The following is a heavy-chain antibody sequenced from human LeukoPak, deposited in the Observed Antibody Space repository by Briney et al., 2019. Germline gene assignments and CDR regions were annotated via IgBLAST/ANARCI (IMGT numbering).Heavy chain of an antibody. CDR2: IYYSGST. V-gene: IGHV4-59*01. J-gene: IGHJ4*02. CDR3: ARETEDYDSSGYYDY. D-gene: IGHD3-22*01. CDR1: GGSISSYY. Sequence: PSETLSLTCTVSGGSISSYYWSWIRQPPGKGLEWIGYIYYSGSTNYNPSLKSRVTISVDTSKNQFSLKLSSVTAADTAVYYCARETEDYDSSGYYDYWGQGTLVTVSS.